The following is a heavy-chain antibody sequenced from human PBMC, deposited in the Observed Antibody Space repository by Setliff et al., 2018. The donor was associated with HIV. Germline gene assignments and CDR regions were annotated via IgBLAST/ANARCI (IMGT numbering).Heavy chain of an antibody. Sequence: SETLSLTCTVPGDSSGINYWAWIRQPPGKGLEWIGYVSYAGTTYYNPSLEGRVSMSFDSSKNQFSLRLRSMPAADAATYSCTAARASVWYGHWGQGTLVTVSS. J-gene: IGHJ5*02. D-gene: IGHD6-6*01. CDR2: VSYAGTT. V-gene: IGHV4-59*04. CDR3: TAARASVWYGH. CDR1: GDSSGINY.